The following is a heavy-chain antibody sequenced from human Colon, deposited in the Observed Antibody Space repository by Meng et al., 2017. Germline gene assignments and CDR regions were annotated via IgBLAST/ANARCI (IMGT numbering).Heavy chain of an antibody. CDR2: MNPNSGNT. Sequence: QGQLVQAGAEVKKPGASVKVSCKASEYTFTSYDINWVRQATGQGLEWMGWMNPNSGNTGYAQKFQGRVTMTRNTAISTAYMELRRLRSEDTAVYYCARVEVGITSGDYWGQGTLVTVSS. J-gene: IGHJ4*02. CDR3: ARVEVGITSGDY. D-gene: IGHD1-26*01. V-gene: IGHV1-8*01. CDR1: EYTFTSYD.